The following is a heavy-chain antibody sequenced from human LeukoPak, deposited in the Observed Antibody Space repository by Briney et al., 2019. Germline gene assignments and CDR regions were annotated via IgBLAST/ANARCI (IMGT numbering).Heavy chain of an antibody. J-gene: IGHJ4*02. V-gene: IGHV1-2*02. CDR3: ATEVTD. D-gene: IGHD5-18*01. CDR1: GYTFSGYY. Sequence: ASVKVFCKASGYTFSGYYMHWVRQAPGQGLEWMGWINPNSGGTKYAQKFQGTVTMTRDTSISTAYMELSRLRSDDTAVYYCATEVTDWGQGTLVTVSS. CDR2: INPNSGGT.